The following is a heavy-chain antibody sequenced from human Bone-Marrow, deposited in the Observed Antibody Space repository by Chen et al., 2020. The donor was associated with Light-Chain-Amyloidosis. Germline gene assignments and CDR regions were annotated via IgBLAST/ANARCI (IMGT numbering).Heavy chain of an antibody. Sequence: QVQLAQSGAEVKKPGASVKVSCKASGGTFSSYALNWVRQAPGQGLEWMAEIIPVIGTIRYAPDFQGRVTVTTDESMSTAYMELSSLRSEDTAVYYCATARLQAGTYTYYHSYYMHVWGTGTTVIVSS. J-gene: IGHJ6*03. CDR3: ATARLQAGTYTYYHSYYMHV. CDR1: GGTFSSYA. V-gene: IGHV1-69*01. D-gene: IGHD1-26*01. CDR2: IIPVIGTI.